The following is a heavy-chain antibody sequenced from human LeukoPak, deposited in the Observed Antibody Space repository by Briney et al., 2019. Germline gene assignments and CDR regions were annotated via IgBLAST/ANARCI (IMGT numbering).Heavy chain of an antibody. CDR2: ISYDGSNK. Sequence: GGSLRLSCAASGFTFSSYGMHWVRQAPGKGLEWVAVISYDGSNKYYADSVKGRFTISRDNAKNSLYLQMNSLRAEDTAVYYCARDGKVAAAGYYYYYYYMDVWGKGTTVTVSS. J-gene: IGHJ6*03. CDR3: ARDGKVAAAGYYYYYYYMDV. CDR1: GFTFSSYG. V-gene: IGHV3-30*03. D-gene: IGHD6-13*01.